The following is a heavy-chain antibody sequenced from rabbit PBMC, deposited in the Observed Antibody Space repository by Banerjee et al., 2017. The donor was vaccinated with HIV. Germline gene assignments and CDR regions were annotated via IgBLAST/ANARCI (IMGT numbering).Heavy chain of an antibody. Sequence: QQQLEESGGGLVKPGGTLTPTCKASGIDFSSYYYMCWVRQAPGKGLEWIACIDTGSRGYTWYASWAKGRFTISKTSSTTVTLQMTSLTAADTATYFCARVNAGSSGYPYYFNLWGPGTLVTV. V-gene: IGHV1S45*01. CDR2: IDTGSRGYT. CDR3: ARVNAGSSGYPYYFNL. CDR1: GIDFSSYYY. J-gene: IGHJ4*01. D-gene: IGHD1-1*01.